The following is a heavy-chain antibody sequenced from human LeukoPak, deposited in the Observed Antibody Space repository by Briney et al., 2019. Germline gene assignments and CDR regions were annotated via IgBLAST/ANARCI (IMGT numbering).Heavy chain of an antibody. CDR1: GGSFSGYY. J-gene: IGHJ6*03. CDR2: INHSGST. Sequence: SETLSLTCAVYGGSFSGYYWSWIRQPPGKGLEWIGEINHSGSTNYNPSLKSRVTISVDTSKNQFSLKLSSVTAADTAVYYCARDVLWFGYMDVWGKGTTVTISS. CDR3: ARDVLWFGYMDV. D-gene: IGHD3-10*01. V-gene: IGHV4-34*01.